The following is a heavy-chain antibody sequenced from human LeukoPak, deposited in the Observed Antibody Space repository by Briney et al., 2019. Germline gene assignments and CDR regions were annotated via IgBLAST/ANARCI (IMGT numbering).Heavy chain of an antibody. Sequence: KTSQTLSLTCTVSGDSINSGAYYWSWIRQHPGKGLEWIGYISYSGSTYYNPSLKSRVAISLDTSKNQFSLKLSSVTAADTAMYYCARDRRYSPADYWGQGTLVTVPS. V-gene: IGHV4-31*02. CDR2: ISYSGST. D-gene: IGHD5-12*01. CDR1: GDSINSGAYY. J-gene: IGHJ4*02. CDR3: ARDRRYSPADY.